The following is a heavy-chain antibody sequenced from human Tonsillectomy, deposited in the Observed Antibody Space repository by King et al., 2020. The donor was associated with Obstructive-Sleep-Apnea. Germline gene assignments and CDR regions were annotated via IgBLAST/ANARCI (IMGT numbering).Heavy chain of an antibody. D-gene: IGHD6-13*01. CDR3: ARSEAASVTGTGGFDY. CDR1: GFSLSTAGVA. V-gene: IGHV2-5*02. Sequence: TLKESGPTLVKPTQNLTLTCTFSGFSLSTAGVAVGWVRQPPGKALEWLAIIYWDGDNDYSSPLTGRLTITKDTPKNQVVLTMTNMDTVDTGTYYCARSEAASVTGTGGFDYWGQGTLVTVSS. CDR2: IYWDGDN. J-gene: IGHJ4*02.